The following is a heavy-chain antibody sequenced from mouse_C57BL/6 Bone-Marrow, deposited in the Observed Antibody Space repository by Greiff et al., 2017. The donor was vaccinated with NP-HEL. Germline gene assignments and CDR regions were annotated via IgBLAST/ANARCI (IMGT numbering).Heavy chain of an antibody. V-gene: IGHV1-55*01. J-gene: IGHJ4*01. CDR1: GYTFTSYW. Sequence: QVQLKQPGAELVKPGASVKMSCKASGYTFTSYWITWVKQRPGQGLEWIGDIYPGSGSTNYNEKFKSKATLTVDTSSSTAYMQLSSLTSEDSAVYYCASLPITTVVDGAMDYWGQGTSVTVSS. CDR3: ASLPITTVVDGAMDY. D-gene: IGHD1-1*01. CDR2: IYPGSGST.